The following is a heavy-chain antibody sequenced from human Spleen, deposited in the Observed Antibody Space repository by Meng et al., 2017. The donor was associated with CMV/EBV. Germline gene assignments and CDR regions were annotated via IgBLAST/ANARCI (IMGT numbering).Heavy chain of an antibody. D-gene: IGHD3-10*01. J-gene: IGHJ4*02. CDR1: GFTVSSNY. Sequence: GESLKISCAASGFTVSSNYMSWVRQAPGKGLEWVSVIYSGGSTYYADSVKGRFTISRDNSKNTLYLQMNSLRAEDTAVYYCARDYYGSGGYYWELDCWGQGTLVTVSS. CDR2: IYSGGST. CDR3: ARDYYGSGGYYWELDC. V-gene: IGHV3-53*01.